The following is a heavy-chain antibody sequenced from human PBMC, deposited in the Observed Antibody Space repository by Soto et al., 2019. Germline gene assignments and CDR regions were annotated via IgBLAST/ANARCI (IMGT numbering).Heavy chain of an antibody. CDR2: IYWNDAQ. V-gene: IGHV2-5*01. CDR1: DFSLTTRGVG. D-gene: IGHD3-10*01. J-gene: IGHJ4*02. Sequence: SGPTLVNPTHTLTLTCNFSDFSLTTRGVGVGWIRQPPGKAREWVALIYWNDAQRYNPSLKSRLTVTKDTSKNHVVLTMTNVDPPDPATSSSPQRYRAYGNDFWGPGTLVTVSS. CDR3: PQRYRAYGNDF.